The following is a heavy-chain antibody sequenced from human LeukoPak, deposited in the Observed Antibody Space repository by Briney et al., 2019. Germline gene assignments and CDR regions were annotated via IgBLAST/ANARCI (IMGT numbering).Heavy chain of an antibody. J-gene: IGHJ4*02. CDR3: AKDMGHYYDSSGLLDY. CDR2: ISWDGGST. V-gene: IGHV3-43D*03. Sequence: PGGSLRLSCAASGFTFDDYAMHWVRQAPGQGLEWVSLISWDGGSTYYADSVKGRFTISRDNSKNSLYLQMNSLRAEDTALYYCAKDMGHYYDSSGLLDYWGQGTLVTVSS. D-gene: IGHD3-22*01. CDR1: GFTFDDYA.